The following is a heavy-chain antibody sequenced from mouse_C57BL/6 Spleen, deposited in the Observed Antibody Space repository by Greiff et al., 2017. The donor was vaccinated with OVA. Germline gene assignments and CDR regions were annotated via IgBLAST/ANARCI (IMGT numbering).Heavy chain of an antibody. J-gene: IGHJ4*01. D-gene: IGHD2-5*01. CDR3: ARRSNYDAMDY. V-gene: IGHV5-9*01. CDR2: ISGGGGNT. Sequence: EVKLMASGGGLVKPGGSLKLSCAASGFTFSSYTMSWVRQTPEKRLEWVATISGGGGNTYYPDSVKGRFTISRDNAKNTLYLQMSSLRSEDTALYYCARRSNYDAMDYWGQGTSVTVSS. CDR1: GFTFSSYT.